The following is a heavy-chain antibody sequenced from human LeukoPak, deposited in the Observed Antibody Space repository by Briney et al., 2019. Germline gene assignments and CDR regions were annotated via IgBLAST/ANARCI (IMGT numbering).Heavy chain of an antibody. CDR2: IYSGGST. CDR3: ARENTGSYREFDY. CDR1: GGSISSYH. V-gene: IGHV4-4*07. J-gene: IGHJ4*02. D-gene: IGHD1-26*01. Sequence: SETLSLTCTVSGGSISSYHWSWIRQPAGKGLEWIGRIYSGGSTNYNPPLKSRVTMSVDSSNNQFSLKLSSVTAADTAVFYCARENTGSYREFDYWGQGTLVTVSS.